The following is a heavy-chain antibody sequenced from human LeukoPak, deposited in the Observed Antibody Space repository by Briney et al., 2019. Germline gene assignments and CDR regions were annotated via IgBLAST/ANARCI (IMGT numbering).Heavy chain of an antibody. CDR1: GFTFSNYW. J-gene: IGHJ4*02. D-gene: IGHD5-24*01. V-gene: IGHV3-7*05. Sequence: PGGSLRLSCAASGFTFSNYWMIWVRQAPGKGLEWVGNIKQDGSEKRYADSVGGRFTISRDNAQTSLYLQMNSLRAEDTAVYYCARASDPWLQLNWGQGTLVTVSS. CDR3: ARASDPWLQLN. CDR2: IKQDGSEK.